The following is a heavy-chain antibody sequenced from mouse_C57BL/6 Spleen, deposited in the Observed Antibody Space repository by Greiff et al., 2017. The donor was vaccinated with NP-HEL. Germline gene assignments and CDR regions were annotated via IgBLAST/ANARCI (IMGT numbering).Heavy chain of an antibody. Sequence: VKLQESGAELARPGASVKMSCKASGYTFTSYTMHWVKQRPGQGLEWIGYINPSSGYTKYNQKFKDKATLTADKSSSTAYMQLSSLTSEDSAVYYCARSGTGWYYFDYWGQGTTLTVSS. CDR1: GYTFTSYT. J-gene: IGHJ2*01. CDR2: INPSSGYT. V-gene: IGHV1-4*01. D-gene: IGHD1-1*02. CDR3: ARSGTGWYYFDY.